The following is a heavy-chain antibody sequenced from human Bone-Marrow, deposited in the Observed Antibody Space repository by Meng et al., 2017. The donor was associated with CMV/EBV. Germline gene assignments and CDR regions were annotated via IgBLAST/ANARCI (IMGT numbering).Heavy chain of an antibody. J-gene: IGHJ4*02. CDR3: ASETYYYDSSGYSFFDY. Sequence: QVQLVQSGXEVKKXXXSVEVSCXASGGTFSSYAISWVRQAPGQGLEWMGGIIPIFGTANYAQKFQGRVTITADESTSTAYMELSSLRSEDTAVYYCASETYYYDSSGYSFFDYWGQGPLVTVSS. V-gene: IGHV1-69*01. D-gene: IGHD3-22*01. CDR1: GGTFSSYA. CDR2: IIPIFGTA.